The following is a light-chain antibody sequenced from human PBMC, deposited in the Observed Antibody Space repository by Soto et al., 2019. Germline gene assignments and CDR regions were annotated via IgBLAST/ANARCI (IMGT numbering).Light chain of an antibody. J-gene: IGKJ4*01. V-gene: IGKV1-39*01. CDR1: QSISSY. CDR3: QQSYSTLLT. CDR2: AAS. Sequence: DIQMTQSPSSLSASVGDRVTITCRASQSISSYLNWYQQKPGKAPKLLIYAASSLQSGVPSRFSGSGSGTDSTLTISSLQPEDFATYSCQQSYSTLLTFGGGTKVEIK.